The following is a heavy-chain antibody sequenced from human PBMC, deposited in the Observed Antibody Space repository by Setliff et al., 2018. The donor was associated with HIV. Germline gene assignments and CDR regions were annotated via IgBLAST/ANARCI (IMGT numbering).Heavy chain of an antibody. D-gene: IGHD3-22*01. V-gene: IGHV2-5*01. J-gene: IGHJ4*02. CDR2: IYWNDDK. CDR3: AHRLSYYDTSGYYSYYFDY. CDR1: GFSLSTSGVG. Sequence: SGPTLVNPTQTLTLTCTFSGFSLSTSGVGVGWIRQPPGKALEWLALIYWNDDKRYSPSLESRLTITKDTSKNQVVLTMTNMDPVDTATYYCAHRLSYYDTSGYYSYYFDYWGQGTLVTVSS.